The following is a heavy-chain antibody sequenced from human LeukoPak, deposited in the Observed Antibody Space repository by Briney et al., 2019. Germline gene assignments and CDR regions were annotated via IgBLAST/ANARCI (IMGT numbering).Heavy chain of an antibody. J-gene: IGHJ4*02. D-gene: IGHD6-13*01. CDR2: IYYSGST. CDR3: ARGRIAAAGTGD. Sequence: SETLSLTCTVSGGSISSYYWSWIRQPPGKGLEWIGYIYYSGSTNYNPSLKRRVTISVDTSKNQFSLKLSSVTAADTAVYYCARGRIAAAGTGDWGQGTLVTVSS. CDR1: GGSISSYY. V-gene: IGHV4-59*01.